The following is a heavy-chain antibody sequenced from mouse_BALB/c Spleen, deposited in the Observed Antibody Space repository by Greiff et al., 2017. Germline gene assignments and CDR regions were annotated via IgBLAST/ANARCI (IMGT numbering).Heavy chain of an antibody. Sequence: EVKLMESGGGLVQPGGSMKLSCVASGFTFSNYWMNWVRQSPEKGLEWVAEIRLKSNNYATHYAESVKGRFTISRDDSKSSVYLQMNNLRAEDTGIYYCTRGGYGSSYFDYWGQGTTLTVSS. CDR1: GFTFSNYW. D-gene: IGHD1-1*01. CDR2: IRLKSNNYAT. CDR3: TRGGYGSSYFDY. V-gene: IGHV6-6*02. J-gene: IGHJ2*01.